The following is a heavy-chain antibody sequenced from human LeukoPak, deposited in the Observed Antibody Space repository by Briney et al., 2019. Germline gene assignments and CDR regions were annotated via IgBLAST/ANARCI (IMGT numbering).Heavy chain of an antibody. J-gene: IGHJ6*03. CDR2: IYTSGST. CDR1: GGSISSGSYY. V-gene: IGHV4-61*02. CDR3: ARQAGGCYYMDV. Sequence: SETLSLTCTVSGGSISSGSYYWSWIRQPAGKGLEWIGRIYTSGSTNYNPSLKSRVTISVDTSKNQFSLKLSSVTAADTAVYYCARQAGGCYYMDVWGKGTTVTVSS. D-gene: IGHD4-23*01.